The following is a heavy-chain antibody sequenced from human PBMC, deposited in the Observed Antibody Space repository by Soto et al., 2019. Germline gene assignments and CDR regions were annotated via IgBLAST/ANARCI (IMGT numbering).Heavy chain of an antibody. D-gene: IGHD5-12*01. CDR1: SGSISSSNW. V-gene: IGHV4-4*02. J-gene: IGHJ3*02. CDR3: ARVLGGGYSGYDGFAFDI. CDR2: IYHSGST. Sequence: SETLSLTCAVSSGSISSSNWWSWVHQPPGKGLEWIGEIYHSGSTNYNPSLKSRVTISVDKSKNQFSLKLSSVTAADTAVYYCARVLGGGYSGYDGFAFDIWGQGTMVTVSS.